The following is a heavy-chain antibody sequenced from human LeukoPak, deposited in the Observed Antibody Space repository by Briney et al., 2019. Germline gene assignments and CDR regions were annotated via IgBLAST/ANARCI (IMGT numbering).Heavy chain of an antibody. CDR1: GYTFTSYD. CDR2: MNPNSGNT. CDR3: ATELRWKEY. D-gene: IGHD4-23*01. V-gene: IGHV1-8*01. J-gene: IGHJ4*02. Sequence: ASVKVSCKASGYTFTSYDINWVRQATGQGLEWLGWMNPNSGNTGYAQKFQGRVTMTSDTSIDTAYMELSSLRSEDTAVYYCATELRWKEYWGQGTLVTVSS.